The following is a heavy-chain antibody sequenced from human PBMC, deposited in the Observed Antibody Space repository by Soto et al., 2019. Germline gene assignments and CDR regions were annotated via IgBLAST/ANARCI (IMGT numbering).Heavy chain of an antibody. D-gene: IGHD4-4*01. J-gene: IGHJ6*02. CDR1: GFTFSSYA. V-gene: IGHV3-30-3*01. CDR2: ISYDGSNK. CDR3: AREIDSNYDGMDV. Sequence: GGSLRLSCAASGFTFSSYAMHWVRQAPGKGLEWVAVISYDGSNKYYVDSVKGRFTISRDNSKETVYLQMNSLRAEDTGVYYCAREIDSNYDGMDVWGQGTTVTVSS.